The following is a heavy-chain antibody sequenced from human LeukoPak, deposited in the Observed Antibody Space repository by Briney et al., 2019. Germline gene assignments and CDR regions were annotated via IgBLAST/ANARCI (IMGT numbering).Heavy chain of an antibody. CDR3: ARAPRRGIAAAGTIES. V-gene: IGHV3-21*01. D-gene: IGHD6-13*01. CDR1: GFTFSSYS. CDR2: ISSSSSYI. J-gene: IGHJ4*02. Sequence: PGGSLRLSCAASGFTFSSYSMNWVRQAPGKGLEWVSSISSSSSYIYYADSVKGRFTISRDNAKNSLYLQMNSLRAEDTAVYYCARAPRRGIAAAGTIESWGQGTLVTVSS.